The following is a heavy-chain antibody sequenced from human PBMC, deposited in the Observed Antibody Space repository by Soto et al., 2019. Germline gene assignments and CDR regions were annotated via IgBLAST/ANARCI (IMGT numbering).Heavy chain of an antibody. Sequence: QLQLQESGPGLVKPSETLSLTCTVSGGSISSSSYYWGWIRQPPGKGLEWIGSIYYSGSTYYNPSLKIRVTISVDTSKNQFSLKLSSVTAADTAVYYCARPRSIGYDSSGYTAEYFQHWGQGTLVTVSS. CDR3: ARPRSIGYDSSGYTAEYFQH. J-gene: IGHJ1*01. CDR2: IYYSGST. V-gene: IGHV4-39*01. CDR1: GGSISSSSYY. D-gene: IGHD3-22*01.